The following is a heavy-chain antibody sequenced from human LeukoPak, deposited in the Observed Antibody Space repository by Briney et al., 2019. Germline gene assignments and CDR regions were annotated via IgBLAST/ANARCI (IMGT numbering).Heavy chain of an antibody. Sequence: ASVKVSCKASGYTFTSYGISWVRQAPGQGLEWMGWISAYNGNTNYAQKLQGRVTMTTDTSTSTAYMEPRSLRSDDTAVYYCARVTSAMIVVVIPAGLDYWGQGTLVTVSS. CDR1: GYTFTSYG. CDR3: ARVTSAMIVVVIPAGLDY. D-gene: IGHD3-22*01. CDR2: ISAYNGNT. J-gene: IGHJ4*02. V-gene: IGHV1-18*01.